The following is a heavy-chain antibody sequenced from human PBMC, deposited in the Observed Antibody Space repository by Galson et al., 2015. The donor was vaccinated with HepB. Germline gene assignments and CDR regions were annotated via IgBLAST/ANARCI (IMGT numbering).Heavy chain of an antibody. J-gene: IGHJ4*02. CDR1: GDSVSGNSAA. D-gene: IGHD2-8*01. Sequence: CAIAGDSVSGNSAAWNWIRQSPSRGREGLGRTYYRTRRNYDNAESVKSLLIITPDTSKNQFSLQLNSVTPEDTAVYYCARAGYCSDGVCYHSFDYWGQGTLVTVSS. V-gene: IGHV6-1*01. CDR3: ARAGYCSDGVCYHSFDY. CDR2: TYYRTRRNY.